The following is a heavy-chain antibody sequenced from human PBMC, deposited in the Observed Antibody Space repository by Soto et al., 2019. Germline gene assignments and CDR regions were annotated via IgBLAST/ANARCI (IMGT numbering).Heavy chain of an antibody. CDR3: ARSVTMIVVVITTDSYAFDI. Sequence: PSETLSLTCTVSGGSISSYYWSWIRQPPGKGLEWIGYIYYSGSTNYNPSLKSRVTISVDTSKNQFSLKLSSVTAADTAVYYCARSVTMIVVVITTDSYAFDIWGQGTMVTVPS. V-gene: IGHV4-59*08. D-gene: IGHD3-22*01. J-gene: IGHJ3*02. CDR1: GGSISSYY. CDR2: IYYSGST.